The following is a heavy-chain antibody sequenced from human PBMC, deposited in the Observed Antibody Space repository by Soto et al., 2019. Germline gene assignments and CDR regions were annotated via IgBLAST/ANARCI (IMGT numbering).Heavy chain of an antibody. J-gene: IGHJ4*02. V-gene: IGHV1-69*13. D-gene: IGHD3-22*01. CDR2: IIPIFGTA. Sequence: SVKVSCKASGGTFSSYAISWVRQAPGQGLEWMGGIIPIFGTANYAQKFQGRVTITADESTSTAYMELSSLRSEDTAVYYCARALPITMIVVGPFDYWGQGTLVTVSS. CDR3: ARALPITMIVVGPFDY. CDR1: GGTFSSYA.